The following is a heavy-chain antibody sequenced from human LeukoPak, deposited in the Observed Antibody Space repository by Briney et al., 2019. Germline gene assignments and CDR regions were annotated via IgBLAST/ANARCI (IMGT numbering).Heavy chain of an antibody. D-gene: IGHD3-22*01. CDR3: ARKRDYYDSSGYGAFDI. Sequence: GGSLRLSCATSGFTFSSYAMHWVRQAPGKGLEWVAVISYDGSNKYYADSVKGRFTISRDNSKNALYLQMNSLRAEDTAVYYCARKRDYYDSSGYGAFDIWGQGTMVTVSS. CDR1: GFTFSSYA. CDR2: ISYDGSNK. J-gene: IGHJ3*02. V-gene: IGHV3-30*04.